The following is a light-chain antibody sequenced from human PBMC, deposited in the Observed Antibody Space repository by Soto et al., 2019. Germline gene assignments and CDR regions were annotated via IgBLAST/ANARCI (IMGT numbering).Light chain of an antibody. CDR3: QPYYSSPYP. CDR2: CAS. CDR1: QSVLYSSNNKNY. V-gene: IGKV4-1*01. Sequence: DIVMTQSPDSLAVSLGERATINCKSSQSVLYSSNNKNYLAWYHQKPEQPPKLLIYCASSRESGVPDRFSGSGSVTDFNLTIRSLKAEAVAVSCCQPYYSSPYPFGQGTKLHIK. J-gene: IGKJ2*01.